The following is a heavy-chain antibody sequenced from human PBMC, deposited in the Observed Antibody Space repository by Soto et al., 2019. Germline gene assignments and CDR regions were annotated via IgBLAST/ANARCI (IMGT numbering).Heavy chain of an antibody. V-gene: IGHV3-33*01. CDR3: ARDFDSSGWLSPYYGMDI. CDR2: IWYDGSNK. J-gene: IGHJ6*02. Sequence: QVQLVESGGGVVQPGRSLRLSCAASGFTFSSYGMHWVRKATGKGLEWVAVIWYDGSNKYYADSVKGRFTISRDNSKNTQYLQLNSLRAEDTSVYHCARDFDSSGWLSPYYGMDIWGQVFTITVSS. CDR1: GFTFSSYG. D-gene: IGHD6-19*01.